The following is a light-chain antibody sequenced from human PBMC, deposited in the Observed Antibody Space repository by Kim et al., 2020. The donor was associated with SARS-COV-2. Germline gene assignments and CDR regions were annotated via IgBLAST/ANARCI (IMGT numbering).Light chain of an antibody. CDR1: NIGSKS. V-gene: IGLV3-21*03. J-gene: IGLJ3*02. Sequence: APGKTARITWWGNNIGSKSVHWYQQKPGQAPVLVIYDDSDRPSGIPERFSGANSGNTDTLTISRVEAGDEADYYCQVWDSSSDHRVFGGGTQLTVL. CDR3: QVWDSSSDHRV. CDR2: DDS.